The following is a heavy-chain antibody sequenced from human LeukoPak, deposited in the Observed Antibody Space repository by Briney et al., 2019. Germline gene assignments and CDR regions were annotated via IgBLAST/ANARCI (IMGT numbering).Heavy chain of an antibody. CDR3: ARASVVGATDY. CDR2: IWYDGSNK. V-gene: IGHV3-33*01. CDR1: GFTFSSYG. Sequence: GRSLRLSCAASGFTFSSYGMHWVRQAPGKGLEWVAVIWYDGSNKYYADSVKGRFTISRDNSKNTLYLQMNSLRAEDTAVYYRARASVVGATDYWGQGTLVTVSS. D-gene: IGHD1-26*01. J-gene: IGHJ4*02.